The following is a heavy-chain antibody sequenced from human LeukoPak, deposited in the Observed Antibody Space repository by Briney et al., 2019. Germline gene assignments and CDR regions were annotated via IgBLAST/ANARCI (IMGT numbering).Heavy chain of an antibody. Sequence: GGSLSLSCAASGFTFSSYAMSWGRDAPGTGVELGSAICGSGGSTYYADSVKGRFTISRDNSKSTLYLQMNSLKAEDTAVYYCARPSHDAFDIGGQGPRATVTA. CDR2: ICGSGGST. CDR3: ARPSHDAFDI. J-gene: IGHJ3*02. CDR1: GFTFSSYA. D-gene: IGHD6-6*01. V-gene: IGHV3-23*01.